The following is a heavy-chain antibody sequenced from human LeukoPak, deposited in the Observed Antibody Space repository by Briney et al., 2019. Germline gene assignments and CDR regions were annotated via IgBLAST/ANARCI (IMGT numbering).Heavy chain of an antibody. CDR3: AKDVRVGGGGMDV. D-gene: IGHD1-26*01. V-gene: IGHV3-23*01. CDR2: ISDSGANK. CDR1: GFTFSTYA. J-gene: IGHJ6*02. Sequence: GGSLRLSSAASGFTFSTYAMTWVPKAPGKGRVWVSLISDSGANKHSADSVKGRFTISRDNSQNAVSLQMNSLRAEDTAVYYCAKDVRVGGGGMDVWGQGTPVTVSS.